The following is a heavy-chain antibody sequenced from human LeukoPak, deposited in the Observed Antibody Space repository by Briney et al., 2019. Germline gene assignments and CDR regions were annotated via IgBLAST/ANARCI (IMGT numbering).Heavy chain of an antibody. Sequence: GRSLRLSCAASGFTFSSYGMHWVRQAPGKGLEWVAVISYDGSNKYYADSVKGRFTISRDNSKNTLYLQMNGLRAEDTAVYYCAKGVSSGWYLGVDYWGQGTLVTVSS. V-gene: IGHV3-30*18. J-gene: IGHJ4*02. D-gene: IGHD6-19*01. CDR2: ISYDGSNK. CDR1: GFTFSSYG. CDR3: AKGVSSGWYLGVDY.